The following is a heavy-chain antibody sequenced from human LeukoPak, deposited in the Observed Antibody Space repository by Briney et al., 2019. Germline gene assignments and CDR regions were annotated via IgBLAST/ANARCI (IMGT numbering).Heavy chain of an antibody. Sequence: GGSLRLSCAASGFTFSIYWMSWVRQAPGKGLEWVANLKQDGSEKYYVDSVKGRFTISRDNAKNSLYLQMNSLRAEDTAVYYCARELDYDILTGYSYYFDYWGQGTLVTVSS. D-gene: IGHD3-9*01. CDR3: ARELDYDILTGYSYYFDY. J-gene: IGHJ4*02. CDR2: LKQDGSEK. V-gene: IGHV3-7*01. CDR1: GFTFSIYW.